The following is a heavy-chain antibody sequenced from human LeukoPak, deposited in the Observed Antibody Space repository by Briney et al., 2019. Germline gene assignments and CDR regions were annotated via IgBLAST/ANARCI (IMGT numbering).Heavy chain of an antibody. CDR3: ARSLGGSQFFDY. CDR2: IYYSGST. Sequence: PSETLSLTCTVSGGSISSGGYYWSWIRQHPGKGLEWIGYIYYSGSTYYNPSLKSRVTISVDTSKNQFSLKLSSVTAADTAVYYCARSLGGSQFFDYWGQGTLVTVSS. J-gene: IGHJ4*02. CDR1: GGSISSGGYY. D-gene: IGHD3-16*01. V-gene: IGHV4-31*03.